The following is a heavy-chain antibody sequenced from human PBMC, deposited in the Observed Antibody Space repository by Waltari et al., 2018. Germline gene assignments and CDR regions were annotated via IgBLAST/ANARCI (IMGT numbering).Heavy chain of an antibody. D-gene: IGHD2-2*01. Sequence: QVQLVQSGAEVKKPGSSVKVSCKASGGTFSSYAISWVRQAPGQGLEWMGGIIPIFGTANYAQKFQGRVTITADESTSTAYMELSSLRSEDTAVYYCASSEGCSSTSCYGWFDPWGQGTLVTVSS. J-gene: IGHJ5*02. V-gene: IGHV1-69*12. CDR1: GGTFSSYA. CDR3: ASSEGCSSTSCYGWFDP. CDR2: IIPIFGTA.